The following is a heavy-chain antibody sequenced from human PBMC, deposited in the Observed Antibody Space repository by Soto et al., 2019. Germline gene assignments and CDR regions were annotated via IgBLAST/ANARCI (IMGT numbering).Heavy chain of an antibody. J-gene: IGHJ4*02. Sequence: GASVQVSCKASGYTFTNYYMHWVRQAPGQGLEWMGIIYPSGGSTRNAQKFQGRVTMTRDTSTSTVYMELSSLRSEDTAVYYCARDFSGPMDYWGRGTLVTVYS. V-gene: IGHV1-46*01. CDR3: ARDFSGPMDY. CDR1: GYTFTNYY. D-gene: IGHD3-10*01. CDR2: IYPSGGST.